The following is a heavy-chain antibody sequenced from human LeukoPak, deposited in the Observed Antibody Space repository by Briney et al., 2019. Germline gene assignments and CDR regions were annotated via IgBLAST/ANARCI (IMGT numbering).Heavy chain of an antibody. V-gene: IGHV3-30*02. CDR3: AKDPTGYSYYYYFDY. CDR2: IRYDGSNK. Sequence: GGSLRLSCAASGFTFSSYGMHWVRQAPGKGLEWVAFIRYDGSNKYYADSVKGRFTISRDNSKNTLYLQMNSLRAEDTAVYYCAKDPTGYSYYYYFDYWGQGTLVTVSS. D-gene: IGHD5-18*01. CDR1: GFTFSSYG. J-gene: IGHJ4*02.